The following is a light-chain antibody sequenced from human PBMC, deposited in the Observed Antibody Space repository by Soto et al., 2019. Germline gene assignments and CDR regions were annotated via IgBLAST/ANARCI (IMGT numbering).Light chain of an antibody. Sequence: DIVLTQSPGTLSLSPGERATLSCRASQSVSSSYLAWYQQKPGQAPRLLIYGASNSATGIPDRFSGGGSATDFTLNISRMEPEDFAVYYCQQYDNSPLTFGGGTKVEI. CDR2: GAS. CDR3: QQYDNSPLT. J-gene: IGKJ4*01. V-gene: IGKV3-20*01. CDR1: QSVSSSY.